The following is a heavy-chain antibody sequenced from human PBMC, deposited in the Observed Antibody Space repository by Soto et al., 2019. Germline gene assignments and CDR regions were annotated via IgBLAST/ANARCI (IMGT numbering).Heavy chain of an antibody. CDR2: ISSSSSYI. V-gene: IGHV3-21*01. Sequence: EVPLVESGGGLVKPGGSLRLSCAASGFTFSSYSMNWVRQAPGKGLEWVSSISSSSSYIYYADSVKGRFTISRDNAKNSLYLQMNSLRAEDTAVYYCAGAGLDYYGMDVWGQGTTVTVSS. CDR1: GFTFSSYS. J-gene: IGHJ6*02. CDR3: AGAGLDYYGMDV.